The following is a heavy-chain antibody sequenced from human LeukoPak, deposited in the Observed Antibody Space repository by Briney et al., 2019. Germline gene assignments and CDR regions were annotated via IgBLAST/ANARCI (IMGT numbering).Heavy chain of an antibody. Sequence: PGGSLRLSCAASGFTFSSYAMSWVRQAPGKGLEWVSAISGSGGSTYYADSVKGRFTISRDNSKNTLYLQMNSLRAEDTAVYYCAKDRHWGYVWGSWYYFDYWGQGTLVTVSS. CDR3: AKDRHWGYVWGSWYYFDY. D-gene: IGHD3-16*01. J-gene: IGHJ4*02. V-gene: IGHV3-23*01. CDR2: ISGSGGST. CDR1: GFTFSSYA.